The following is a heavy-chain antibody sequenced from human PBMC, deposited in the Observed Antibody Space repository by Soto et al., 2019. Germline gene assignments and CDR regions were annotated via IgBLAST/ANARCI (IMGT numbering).Heavy chain of an antibody. CDR2: ISGSGGST. CDR1: GFTFSSYA. J-gene: IGHJ4*02. Sequence: QPGGSLRLSCAASGFTFSSYAMSWVRQAPGKGLEWVSAISGSGGSTYYAESVKGRFTISRDNSKSTLYLQMNSLRAEDTAVYYCANNPRPLKKWELLPMGFDYWGQGTLVTVSS. CDR3: ANNPRPLKKWELLPMGFDY. V-gene: IGHV3-23*01. D-gene: IGHD1-26*01.